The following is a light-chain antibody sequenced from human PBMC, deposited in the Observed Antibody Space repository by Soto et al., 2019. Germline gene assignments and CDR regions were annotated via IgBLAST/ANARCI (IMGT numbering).Light chain of an antibody. CDR1: SSDVGNYNY. V-gene: IGLV2-14*01. CDR3: TSPTPGSLYV. J-gene: IGLJ1*01. CDR2: MVS. Sequence: QSVLTQPASVSGSPGQSITISCTGTSSDVGNYNYVSWYQQYPGRVPKLLIYMVSNRAPGVSNRFSGSKSGNTASLTISGLQAEDEADYFCTSPTPGSLYVFGTGTKVTVL.